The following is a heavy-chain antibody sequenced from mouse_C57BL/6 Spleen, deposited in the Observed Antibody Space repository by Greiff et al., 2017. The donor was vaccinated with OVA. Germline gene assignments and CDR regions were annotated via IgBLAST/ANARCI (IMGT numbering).Heavy chain of an antibody. CDR3: ARVYYDYDGPYFDV. D-gene: IGHD2-4*01. CDR1: GYSITSGYY. V-gene: IGHV3-6*01. J-gene: IGHJ1*03. Sequence: EVKLMESGPGLVKPSQSLSLTCSVTGYSITSGYYWNWIRQFPGNKLEWMGYISYDGSNNYNPSLKNRISITRDTSKNQFFLKLNSVTTEDTATYYCARVYYDYDGPYFDVWGTGTTVTVSS. CDR2: ISYDGSN.